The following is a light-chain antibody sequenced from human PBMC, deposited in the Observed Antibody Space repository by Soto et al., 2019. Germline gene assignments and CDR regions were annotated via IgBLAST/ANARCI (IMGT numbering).Light chain of an antibody. J-gene: IGKJ5*01. CDR2: SAS. V-gene: IGKV1-27*01. Sequence: DIQMTQSPSSLSASVGDRVTITCRASQDISVYLAWYQQKPGKVPKLLIYSASTLQSGVPSRFSGSGSGTEFTLTISSLQPEDVATYSCQKFNTAPLTFGQGTRLEIK. CDR1: QDISVY. CDR3: QKFNTAPLT.